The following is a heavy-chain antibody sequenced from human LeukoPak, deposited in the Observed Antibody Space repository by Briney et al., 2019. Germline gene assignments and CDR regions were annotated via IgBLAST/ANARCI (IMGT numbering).Heavy chain of an antibody. D-gene: IGHD1-26*01. CDR2: ISGSGDST. V-gene: IGHV3-23*01. J-gene: IGHJ4*02. CDR1: GFTFSNYV. CDR3: ARGSGSYYRLDY. Sequence: GGSLRLSCAASGFTFSNYVMSWVRQAPGKGLEWVSGISGSGDSTYYADSVKGRFTISRDNSKNTLYLQMNSLRAEDTAVYYCARGSGSYYRLDYWGQGTLVTVSS.